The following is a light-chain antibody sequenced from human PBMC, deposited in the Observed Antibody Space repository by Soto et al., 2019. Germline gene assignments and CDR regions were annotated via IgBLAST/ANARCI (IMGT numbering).Light chain of an antibody. Sequence: EIVLTQSPGTLSVSPGERGTLCCVASQSVSSNLAWYQQKPALAPRLLIYDASSRATGIPDRFSGSGSGTDFTLTISRLEPEDFAVYYCQQYGNSPITFGQGTRLEIK. J-gene: IGKJ5*01. CDR2: DAS. V-gene: IGKV3D-20*01. CDR3: QQYGNSPIT. CDR1: QSVSSN.